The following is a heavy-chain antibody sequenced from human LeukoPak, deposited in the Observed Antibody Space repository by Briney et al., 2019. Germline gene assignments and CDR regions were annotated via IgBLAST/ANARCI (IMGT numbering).Heavy chain of an antibody. CDR1: GFTFSSYE. CDR2: ISSSGSTI. CDR3: ARDPIYYDSSGN. Sequence: PGGSLRLSCAASGFTFSSYEMNWVRQAPRKGLEWVSYISSSGSTIYYADSVKGRFTISRDNAKNSLYLQMNSLRAEDTAVYYCARDPIYYDSSGNWGQGTLVTVSS. J-gene: IGHJ4*02. D-gene: IGHD3-22*01. V-gene: IGHV3-48*03.